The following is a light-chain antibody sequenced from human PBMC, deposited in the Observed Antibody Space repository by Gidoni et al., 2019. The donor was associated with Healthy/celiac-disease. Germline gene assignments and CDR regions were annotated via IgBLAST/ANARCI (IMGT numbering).Light chain of an antibody. V-gene: IGKV1-39*01. CDR3: QQSYSTLYT. CDR2: AAS. J-gene: IGKJ2*01. Sequence: DIQMTQSPSSLSASVGDRVTITFRASQSISSYLNWYQQKPGNAPKLLIYAASSLQSGVPSRFSGSGSGTDFTLTISSLQPEDFATYYCQQSYSTLYTFGQGTKLEIK. CDR1: QSISSY.